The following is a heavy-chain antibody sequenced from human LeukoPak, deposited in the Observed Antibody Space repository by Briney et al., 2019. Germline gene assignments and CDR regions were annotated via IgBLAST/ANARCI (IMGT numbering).Heavy chain of an antibody. Sequence: GASVKVSCKASGYTFTSYGISWVRQAPGQGLEWMGWISAYNGNTNYAQKLQGRVTITADKSTSTAYMELSSLRSEDTAVYYCASTIVVVPAAILNWGQGTLVTVSP. J-gene: IGHJ4*02. V-gene: IGHV1-18*01. CDR1: GYTFTSYG. CDR3: ASTIVVVPAAILN. CDR2: ISAYNGNT. D-gene: IGHD2-2*01.